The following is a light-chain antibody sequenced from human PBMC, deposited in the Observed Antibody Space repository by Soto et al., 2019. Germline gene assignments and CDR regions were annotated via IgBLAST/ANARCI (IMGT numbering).Light chain of an antibody. CDR1: QSVSSN. V-gene: IGKV3-15*01. CDR2: GAS. Sequence: IVMTHAPATPSVVPGEKATPSCSASQSVSSNLAWYQQKPGQAPRLLIYGASTRATGIPARFSGSGSGTEFTLTISSLQSEDFAVYYCQQYKNWWTFGQGTKVDIK. J-gene: IGKJ1*01. CDR3: QQYKNWWT.